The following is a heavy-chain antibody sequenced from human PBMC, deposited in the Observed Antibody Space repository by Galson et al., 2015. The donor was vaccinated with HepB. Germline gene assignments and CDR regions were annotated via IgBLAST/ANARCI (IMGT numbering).Heavy chain of an antibody. J-gene: IGHJ6*02. CDR2: INTAGDT. D-gene: IGHD3-22*01. CDR3: VSDDYESSALYYCGMDV. Sequence: SLRLSCAASGFTFRGYDMPWVRQAPGKGLEWVSGINTAGDTYYPDYVKGGFTISTDNAKNSLYLQMNSLRAADTAVYYCVSDDYESSALYYCGMDVWGQGTTVTVSS. V-gene: IGHV3-13*01. CDR1: GFTFRGYD.